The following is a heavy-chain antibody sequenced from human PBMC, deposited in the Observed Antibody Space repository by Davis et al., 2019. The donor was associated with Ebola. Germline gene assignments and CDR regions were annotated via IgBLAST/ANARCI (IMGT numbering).Heavy chain of an antibody. D-gene: IGHD4-17*01. J-gene: IGHJ4*02. V-gene: IGHV4-59*01. Sequence: SETLSLTCAVYGGSFSGYYWSWIRQPPGKGLEWIGYIYYSGSTNYNPSLKSRVTISVDTSKNQFSLKLCSVTAADTAVYYCARLKADGDYGVDYWGQGTLVTVSS. CDR3: ARLKADGDYGVDY. CDR2: IYYSGST. CDR1: GGSFSGYY.